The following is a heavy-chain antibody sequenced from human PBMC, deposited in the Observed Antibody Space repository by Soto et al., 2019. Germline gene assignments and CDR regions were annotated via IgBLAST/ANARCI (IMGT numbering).Heavy chain of an antibody. D-gene: IGHD6-19*01. Sequence: SGPTLVNPTQTLTLTCTFSGFSLSTSGMCVSWIRQPPGKALEWLARIDWDDDKYYSTSLKTRLTISKDTSKSQVVLTMTNMDPVDTATYYCARIPSIAVAGTSPIYYGMDVWGQGTTVTVSS. J-gene: IGHJ6*02. V-gene: IGHV2-70*11. CDR3: ARIPSIAVAGTSPIYYGMDV. CDR2: IDWDDDK. CDR1: GFSLSTSGMC.